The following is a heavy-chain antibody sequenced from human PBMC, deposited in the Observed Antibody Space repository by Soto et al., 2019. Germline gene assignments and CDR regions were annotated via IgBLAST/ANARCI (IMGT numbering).Heavy chain of an antibody. Sequence: ASVKVSCKASGYTFTSYDINWVRQATGQGLEWMGWMNPNSGNTGYAQKFQGRVTMTRNTSISTAYMELSSLRSEDTAVYYCAGGKDYYDSSGYFYWFDPWGQGTLVTVSS. J-gene: IGHJ5*02. CDR3: AGGKDYYDSSGYFYWFDP. D-gene: IGHD3-22*01. CDR1: GYTFTSYD. CDR2: MNPNSGNT. V-gene: IGHV1-8*01.